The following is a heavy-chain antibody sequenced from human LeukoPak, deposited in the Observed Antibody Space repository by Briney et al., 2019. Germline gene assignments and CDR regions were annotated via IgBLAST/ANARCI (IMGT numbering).Heavy chain of an antibody. CDR2: INTNSGGT. D-gene: IGHD2/OR15-2a*01. Sequence: GASVTVSFTASGYTFTVYYMHWVGQAPGQGEEGMGWINTNSGGTNYAQKFQGGVTMTRDTSISTAYMEVRRLRSDDTAGYYCAREGFTYGRDWFDPWGQGTLVTVSS. CDR1: GYTFTVYY. CDR3: AREGFTYGRDWFDP. V-gene: IGHV1-2*02. J-gene: IGHJ5*02.